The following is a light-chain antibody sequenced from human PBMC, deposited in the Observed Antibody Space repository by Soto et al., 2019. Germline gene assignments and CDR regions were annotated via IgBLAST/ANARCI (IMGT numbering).Light chain of an antibody. Sequence: DIQMTQSPSTLSASVGDRITITCRASHSIGTWLAWYQQRPGIAPKLLIYEASTLQSGVPSRFSGSGSGTEFSLTISSLQPDDFATYYCQQYNGDSRTFGQGTKVEIK. CDR3: QQYNGDSRT. CDR2: EAS. V-gene: IGKV1-5*03. CDR1: HSIGTW. J-gene: IGKJ1*01.